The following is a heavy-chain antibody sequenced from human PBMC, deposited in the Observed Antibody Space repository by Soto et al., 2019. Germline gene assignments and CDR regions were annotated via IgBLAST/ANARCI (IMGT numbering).Heavy chain of an antibody. J-gene: IGHJ5*02. CDR3: VRGKFWFDT. CDR1: GYTFTTYD. Sequence: ASVKVSCKASGYTFTTYDINWVRQATGLGLEWMGWMKPHGGNIGYAQKFQGRVTMTRDTSINTAYLELRNLRSEDTALYYCVRGKFWFDTWGQGTLVTVSS. V-gene: IGHV1-8*01. CDR2: MKPHGGNI.